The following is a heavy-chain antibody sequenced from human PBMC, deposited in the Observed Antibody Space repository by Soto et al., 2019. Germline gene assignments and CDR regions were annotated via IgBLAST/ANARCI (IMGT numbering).Heavy chain of an antibody. Sequence: ASETLSLTCTVSGGSISSGDYYWSWIRQPPGKGLEWIGYIYHSGSTYYNPSLQSRVSISVDTSKNQFSLKLSSVTAADTAVYYCARDRITILPNSYNFYGLDVWGQGTTVTVSS. CDR1: GGSISSGDYY. CDR2: IYHSGST. CDR3: ARDRITILPNSYNFYGLDV. D-gene: IGHD3-3*01. V-gene: IGHV4-30-4*01. J-gene: IGHJ6*02.